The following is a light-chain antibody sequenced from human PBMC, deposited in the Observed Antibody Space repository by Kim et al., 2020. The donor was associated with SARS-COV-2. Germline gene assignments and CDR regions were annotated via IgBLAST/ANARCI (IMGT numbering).Light chain of an antibody. Sequence: PGERATLSCRHSQDARTSLAWYQQKPAHAPRLLIFKASNSTSGPPAKFSGRGFGTDSSLTIASIAHGDFAVYYCQQRYNSITFGGRTKLAI. CDR3: QQRYNSIT. J-gene: IGKJ4*01. CDR1: QDARTS. V-gene: IGKV3D-11*01. CDR2: KAS.